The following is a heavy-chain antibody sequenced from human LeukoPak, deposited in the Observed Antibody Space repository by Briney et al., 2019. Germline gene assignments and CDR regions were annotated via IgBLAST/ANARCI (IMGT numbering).Heavy chain of an antibody. D-gene: IGHD3-22*01. CDR3: ARGGYDSTGYSVYYFDF. CDR2: IYYSGTT. Sequence: SETLSLTCTVSGGSINSGGYYWTWIRQHPEKGLEWIGYIYYSGTTYYNPSLKSRVTISIDTSKNQFSLNLSSVTAADTAVYYCARGGYDSTGYSVYYFDFWGQGTLVTVSS. V-gene: IGHV4-31*03. J-gene: IGHJ4*02. CDR1: GGSINSGGYY.